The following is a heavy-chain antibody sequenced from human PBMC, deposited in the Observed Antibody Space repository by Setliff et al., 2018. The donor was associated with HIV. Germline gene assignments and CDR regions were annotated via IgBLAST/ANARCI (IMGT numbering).Heavy chain of an antibody. CDR3: AREIQASLDPPYGYNYFDP. D-gene: IGHD3-9*01. CDR2: INHSGST. V-gene: IGHV4-34*01. Sequence: SETLSLTCAVYGGSFSGYYWSWIRQPPGKGLEWIGEINHSGSTNYNPSLKSRVTMSADTSKNQFSLKLNSVTAADTAVYYCAREIQASLDPPYGYNYFDPWGQGILVTVSS. J-gene: IGHJ5*02. CDR1: GGSFSGYY.